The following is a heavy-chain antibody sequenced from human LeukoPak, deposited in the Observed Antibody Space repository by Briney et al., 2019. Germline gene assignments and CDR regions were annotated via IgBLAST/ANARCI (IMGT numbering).Heavy chain of an antibody. Sequence: GGSLRLSCAASGFTFSSSAMSWVRQVPGKGLEWVSGISASGGSTSYADSVRGRFTISRDNSKNTPYVQMNSLRDEDTAVYYCAEDQRWESPHYLDPWGQGTLVTVSS. V-gene: IGHV3-23*01. CDR2: ISASGGST. CDR1: GFTFSSSA. D-gene: IGHD1-26*01. CDR3: AEDQRWESPHYLDP. J-gene: IGHJ5*02.